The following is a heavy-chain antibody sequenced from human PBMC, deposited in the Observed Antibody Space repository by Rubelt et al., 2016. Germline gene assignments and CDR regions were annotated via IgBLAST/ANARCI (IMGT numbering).Heavy chain of an antibody. J-gene: IGHJ6*03. Sequence: QPPGKGLAWIGYFYYSGSTNYSPSLKSRVTMLVDTSKNHFYLKLSSVTAADTAVYFCARQGYSGRYYYMDVWGKGTTVTVSS. V-gene: IGHV4-59*08. CDR3: ARQGYSGRYYYMDV. CDR2: FYYSGST. D-gene: IGHD1-26*01.